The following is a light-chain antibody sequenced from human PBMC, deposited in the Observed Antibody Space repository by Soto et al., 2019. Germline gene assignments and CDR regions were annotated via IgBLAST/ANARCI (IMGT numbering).Light chain of an antibody. CDR2: GAS. Sequence: EIVLTQSPGTLSLSPGERATLSCRGIQSVSSSYLAWYQQKPGQAPRLLIYGASSRATVIPARFSGSGSGTDFTLTISSLQPEDFATYYRQQSYITPVTFGQGTKVDIK. CDR1: QSVSSSY. V-gene: IGKV3-20*01. CDR3: QQSYITPVT. J-gene: IGKJ1*01.